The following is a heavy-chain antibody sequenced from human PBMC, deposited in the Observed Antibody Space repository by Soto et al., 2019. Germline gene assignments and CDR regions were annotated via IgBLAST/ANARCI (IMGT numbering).Heavy chain of an antibody. CDR1: GFTFDDYT. CDR3: AKEVARSGSYQIDY. Sequence: GGSLRLSCAASGFTFDDYTMSWVRQAPGKGLEWVSAISGSGGSTYYADSVKGRFTISRDNSKNTLYLQMNSLRAEDTAVYYCAKEVARSGSYQIDYWGQGTLVTVSS. D-gene: IGHD1-26*01. J-gene: IGHJ4*02. V-gene: IGHV3-23*01. CDR2: ISGSGGST.